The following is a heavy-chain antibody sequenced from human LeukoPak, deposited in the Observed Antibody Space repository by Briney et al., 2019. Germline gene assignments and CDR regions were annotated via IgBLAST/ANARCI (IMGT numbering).Heavy chain of an antibody. D-gene: IGHD5-18*01. CDR1: GFTVSSNY. CDR2: IYSGGST. CDR3: ARDTPGYGFDY. Sequence: PGGSLRLSCAASGFTVSSNYISWVRQAPGKGLEWVSVIYSGGSTYYADSVKGRFTISRDNSKNTLYLQMNSLRAEDTAVYYCARDTPGYGFDYWGQGTLVTVSS. J-gene: IGHJ4*02. V-gene: IGHV3-53*01.